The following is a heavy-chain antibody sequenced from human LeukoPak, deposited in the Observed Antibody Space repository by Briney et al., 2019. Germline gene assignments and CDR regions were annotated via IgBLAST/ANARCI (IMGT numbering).Heavy chain of an antibody. CDR3: AKPNSGDSGWYGPDY. CDR2: INSDGSST. Sequence: SGGSLRLSCAASRFTFSTYWMHWVRQAPGKGLVWVSRINSDGSSTGYADSVKGRFTISRDNAKNTLYLQMNSLRAEDTAVYYCAKPNSGDSGWYGPDYWGQGTLVTVSS. CDR1: RFTFSTYW. J-gene: IGHJ4*02. V-gene: IGHV3-74*01. D-gene: IGHD6-19*01.